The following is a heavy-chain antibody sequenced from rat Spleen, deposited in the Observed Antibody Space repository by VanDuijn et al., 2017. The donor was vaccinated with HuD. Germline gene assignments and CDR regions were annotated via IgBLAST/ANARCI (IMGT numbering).Heavy chain of an antibody. V-gene: IGHV2-6*01. CDR1: GFSLTSYN. CDR2: ISSGGTT. D-gene: IGHD1-12*02. Sequence: QVQLKESGPGLVQPSQTLSLTCTVAGFSLTSYNVHWVRQPPGKGLEWIAAISSGGTTYYNSPLKSRLSVSRGTSKSQVFLKISSVQTVDTAMYFFTSFYYFDGSYYYSFAYWGQGTLVTVSS. CDR3: TSFYYFDGSYYYSFAY. J-gene: IGHJ3*01.